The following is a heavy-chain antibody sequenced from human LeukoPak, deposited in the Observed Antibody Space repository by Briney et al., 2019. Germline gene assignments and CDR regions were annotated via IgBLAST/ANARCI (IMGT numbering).Heavy chain of an antibody. D-gene: IGHD3-22*01. J-gene: IGHJ4*02. CDR1: GYTFTSYY. V-gene: IGHV1-46*01. Sequence: ASVKVSRKASGYTFTSYYMPWVRQAPGQGLEWMGIINPSGGSTSYAQKFQGRVTMTRDTSTSTVYMELSSLRSEDTAVYYCARGGYYYDSSGYYYFDYWGQGTLVTVSS. CDR2: INPSGGST. CDR3: ARGGYYYDSSGYYYFDY.